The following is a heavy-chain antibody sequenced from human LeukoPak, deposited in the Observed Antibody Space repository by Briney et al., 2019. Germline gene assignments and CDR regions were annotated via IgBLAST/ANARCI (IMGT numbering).Heavy chain of an antibody. CDR1: GFTFSRSD. J-gene: IGHJ4*02. D-gene: IGHD3-10*01. CDR2: IGTAGDA. V-gene: IGHV3-13*04. CDR3: ASRLVRPLRYFDY. Sequence: PGGSLRLSCAASGFTFSRSDMHWVRQATGKGLEWVAAIGTAGDAYYPDSVKSRFTISRDNAKNSLYLQMNSLRAEDTAVYYCASRLVRPLRYFDYWGQGTLVTVSS.